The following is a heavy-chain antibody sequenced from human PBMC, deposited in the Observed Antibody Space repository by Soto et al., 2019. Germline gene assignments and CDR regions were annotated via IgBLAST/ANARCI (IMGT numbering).Heavy chain of an antibody. J-gene: IGHJ4*02. V-gene: IGHV3-23*01. CDR2: ISGSGDNT. D-gene: IGHD6-13*01. CDR3: ANDLTPLIAATHPYYFDY. CDR1: GFTFSSYA. Sequence: GSLRLSCAASGFTFSSYAMSWVRQAPGKGLEWVSGISGSGDNTYYADSVKGRFTISRDNSKDTLFLQMNSLRAEDTAVYYCANDLTPLIAATHPYYFDYWGQGTLVTVSS.